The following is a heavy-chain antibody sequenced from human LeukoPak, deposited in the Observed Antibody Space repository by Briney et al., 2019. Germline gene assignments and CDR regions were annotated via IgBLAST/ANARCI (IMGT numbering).Heavy chain of an antibody. CDR3: AKAARTTVTYSFDS. Sequence: GGSLRLSCAASGFTFSSSAMSWVRQVPGKGLEWVSGISAGGGVTSNADSVKGRFTISRDNSKNTLYLQMNSLRAEDTAMYYCAKAARTTVTYSFDSWGQGTLVTVSS. D-gene: IGHD4-17*01. CDR1: GFTFSSSA. CDR2: ISAGGGVT. V-gene: IGHV3-23*01. J-gene: IGHJ4*02.